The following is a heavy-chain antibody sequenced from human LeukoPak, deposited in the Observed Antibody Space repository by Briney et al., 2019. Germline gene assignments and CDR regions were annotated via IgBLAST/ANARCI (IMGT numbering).Heavy chain of an antibody. D-gene: IGHD3-22*01. Sequence: GGSLRLSCVASGLTFSSFWMSWVRQAPGKGLEWVSGISWNSGSIGYADSVKGRFTISRDNAKNSLYLQMNSLRAEDTALYYCAKDMGYYYDSSGYGGSFDYWGQGTLVTVSS. CDR1: GLTFSSFW. CDR3: AKDMGYYYDSSGYGGSFDY. V-gene: IGHV3-9*01. CDR2: ISWNSGSI. J-gene: IGHJ4*02.